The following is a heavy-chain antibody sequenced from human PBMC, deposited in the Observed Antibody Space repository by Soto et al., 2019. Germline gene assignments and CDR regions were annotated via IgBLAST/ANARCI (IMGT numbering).Heavy chain of an antibody. CDR1: GFIFSDFG. J-gene: IGHJ4*02. Sequence: GGSLRLSCAASGFIFSDFGMHWIRQAPGKGVEYVSAITNTGDTTFYTDSVKGRFSISRDDSKNTLYLQMGSLRPEDTAVYYCARVFHDSGGHYYDQWGQGTLVTVSS. V-gene: IGHV3-64*02. D-gene: IGHD3-22*01. CDR2: ITNTGDTT. CDR3: ARVFHDSGGHYYDQ.